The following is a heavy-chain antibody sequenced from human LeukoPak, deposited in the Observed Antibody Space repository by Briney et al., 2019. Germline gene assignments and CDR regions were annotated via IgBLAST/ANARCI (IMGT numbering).Heavy chain of an antibody. CDR3: AKDRTAVAGLNWFDS. CDR2: ISPSGGST. J-gene: IGHJ5*01. Sequence: GGSLRLSCEASGFSFSTYAMTWVRQAPGKGLEWVSAISPSGGSTYYADSVKGRFTFSRDNSKNTVYLQMNSLRADDTAVYYCAKDRTAVAGLNWFDSWGQGTLVTVSS. CDR1: GFSFSTYA. D-gene: IGHD6-19*01. V-gene: IGHV3-23*01.